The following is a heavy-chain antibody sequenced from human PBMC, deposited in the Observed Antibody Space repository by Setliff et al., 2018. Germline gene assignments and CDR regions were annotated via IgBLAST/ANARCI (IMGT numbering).Heavy chain of an antibody. V-gene: IGHV1-2*04. CDR1: GYTFTGYY. J-gene: IGHJ4*02. D-gene: IGHD6-13*01. Sequence: ASVKVSCKASGYTFTGYYMHWVRQAPGQGLEWMGWINPNSGGTNYAQKFQGWVTMTRDTSISTAYMELSRLRSDDTAVYYCAREGMGHLYRYSSSCYLSYWGQGTLVTVSS. CDR2: INPNSGGT. CDR3: AREGMGHLYRYSSSCYLSY.